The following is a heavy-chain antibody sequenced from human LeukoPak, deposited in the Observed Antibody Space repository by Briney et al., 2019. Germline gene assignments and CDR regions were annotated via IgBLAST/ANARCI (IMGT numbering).Heavy chain of an antibody. CDR1: GFTFSSYA. J-gene: IGHJ4*02. Sequence: GGSLRLSCAASGFTFSSYAMSWVRQAPGKGLEWVSAISGSGGSTYYADSVKGRFTISRDNSKNTLYLQMNSLRAEDTALYYCAKDFVRYNIQFDYWGQGALVTVSS. CDR2: ISGSGGST. D-gene: IGHD1-1*01. V-gene: IGHV3-23*01. CDR3: AKDFVRYNIQFDY.